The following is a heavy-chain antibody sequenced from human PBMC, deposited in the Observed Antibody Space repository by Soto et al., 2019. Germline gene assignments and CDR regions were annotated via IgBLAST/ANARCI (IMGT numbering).Heavy chain of an antibody. V-gene: IGHV3-30-3*01. D-gene: IGHD3-22*01. Sequence: QVQLVESGGGVVQPGRSLRLSCAASGFTFSSYAMHWVRQAPGKGLEWVAVISYDGSNKYYADSVKGRFTISRDNSKNPLYLQMNSLRAEDTAVYYCARDAGDYYDSSGYYSLDYYYGMDVWGQGTTVTVSS. J-gene: IGHJ6*02. CDR3: ARDAGDYYDSSGYYSLDYYYGMDV. CDR2: ISYDGSNK. CDR1: GFTFSSYA.